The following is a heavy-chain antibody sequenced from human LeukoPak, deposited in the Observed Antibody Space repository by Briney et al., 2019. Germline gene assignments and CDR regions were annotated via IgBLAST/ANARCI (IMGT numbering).Heavy chain of an antibody. J-gene: IGHJ4*02. CDR3: AKGSSWFIDYFDY. CDR2: VSNDGNNK. Sequence: GGSLRLSCVASGVTFSSNAMHWVRQAPGKALEWVAVVSNDGNNKYADSVKGRFTISRDNAKNSLYLQMNSLRAEDTALYYCAKGSSWFIDYFDYWGQGTLVTVSS. D-gene: IGHD2-8*02. CDR1: GVTFSSNA. V-gene: IGHV3-30*04.